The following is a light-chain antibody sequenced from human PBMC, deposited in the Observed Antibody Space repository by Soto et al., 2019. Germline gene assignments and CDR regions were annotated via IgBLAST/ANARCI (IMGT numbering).Light chain of an antibody. J-gene: IGKJ1*01. CDR1: QTISSW. V-gene: IGKV1-5*03. CDR2: TAS. CDR3: QHYNSYSEA. Sequence: DIQMTQSPSTLSGSVGDRVTITCRASQTISSWLAWYQQKPGKAPKLLIYTASILKSGVPSRFSGSGSGTEFTLTISSLQPDDFATYYCQHYNSYSEAFGQGTKVELK.